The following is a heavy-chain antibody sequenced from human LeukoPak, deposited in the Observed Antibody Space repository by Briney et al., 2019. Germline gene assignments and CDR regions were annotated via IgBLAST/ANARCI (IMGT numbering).Heavy chain of an antibody. V-gene: IGHV4-61*02. J-gene: IGHJ4*02. CDR3: ARDPYYYDSSGYYSDY. CDR1: GGSISSGSYY. CDR2: IYTSGST. D-gene: IGHD3-22*01. Sequence: SETLSLTCTVSGGSISSGSYYWSWLRQPAGKGLEWIGRIYTSGSTNYNPSLKSRVTISVDTSKNQFSLKLSSVTAADTAVYYCARDPYYYDSSGYYSDYWGQGTLVTVSS.